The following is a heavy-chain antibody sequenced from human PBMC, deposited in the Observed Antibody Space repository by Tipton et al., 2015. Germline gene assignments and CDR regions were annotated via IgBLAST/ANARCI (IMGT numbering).Heavy chain of an antibody. CDR2: ISHSGNT. D-gene: IGHD3-10*01. Sequence: LRLSCAVSAYSISSDYYWGWIRQPPGKGLEWIGSISHSGNTYYNPSLKSRVTTSVDTSKNQFSLKLNSVTAADTAVYYCARGLLLWFGMSDYWGRGTLVTVSS. CDR1: AYSISSDYY. CDR3: ARGLLLWFGMSDY. J-gene: IGHJ4*02. V-gene: IGHV4-38-2*01.